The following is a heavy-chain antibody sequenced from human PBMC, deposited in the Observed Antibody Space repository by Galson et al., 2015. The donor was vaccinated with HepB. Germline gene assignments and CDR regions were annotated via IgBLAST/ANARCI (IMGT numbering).Heavy chain of an antibody. CDR2: ISSSTTYT. Sequence: SLRLSCAASGFTFSDYYMSWIRQAPGKGLEWVSYISSSTTYTNYADSVKGRFTISRDNAKNSLYLQMNSLRAEDTAVYYCARDGALAPAADGVFDYWGQGTLVTVSS. CDR3: ARDGALAPAADGVFDY. V-gene: IGHV3-11*06. D-gene: IGHD2-2*01. CDR1: GFTFSDYY. J-gene: IGHJ4*02.